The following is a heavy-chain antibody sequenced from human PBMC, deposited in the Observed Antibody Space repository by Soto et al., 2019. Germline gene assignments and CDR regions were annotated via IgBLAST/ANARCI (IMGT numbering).Heavy chain of an antibody. CDR2: IYYSGST. V-gene: IGHV4-30-4*01. J-gene: IGHJ6*02. Sequence: SETLSLTCTVSGGSISSGDYYWSWIRQPPGKGLEWIGYIYYSGSTYYNPSLKSRVTISVDTSKNQFSLKLSSVTAADTAMYYCARVSGVGYYYYYGMDVWGQGTTVTVS. CDR3: ARVSGVGYYYYYGMDV. CDR1: GGSISSGDYY. D-gene: IGHD1-26*01.